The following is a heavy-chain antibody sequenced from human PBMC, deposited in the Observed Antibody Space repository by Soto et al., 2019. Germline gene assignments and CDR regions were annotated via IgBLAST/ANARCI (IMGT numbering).Heavy chain of an antibody. D-gene: IGHD1-1*01. CDR1: GYTFTSYG. Sequence: QVNLVQSGAEVKKPGASVKVSCKASGYTFTSYGITWVRQAPGQGLEWMGWISAHNGNTDYAQKLQGRVIVTTDTSTSTAYMELRRLKSDGTAVYYCARGRYGDYWGQGALVTVSS. CDR3: ARGRYGDY. V-gene: IGHV1-18*01. CDR2: ISAHNGNT. J-gene: IGHJ4*02.